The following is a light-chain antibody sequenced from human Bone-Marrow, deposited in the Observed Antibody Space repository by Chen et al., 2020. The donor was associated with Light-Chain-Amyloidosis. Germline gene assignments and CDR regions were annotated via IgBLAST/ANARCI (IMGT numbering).Light chain of an antibody. J-gene: IGLJ3*02. CDR3: QVWDRSSDRPV. Sequence: SYVLTQPPSVPVAPGQTARIACEGDNIGSAAVHWYQHKPGQAPVLVVYDDRARPSGIPERFSGSNSGNTATLTISRVEAGDEADYYCQVWDRSSDRPVFGGGTKLTVL. V-gene: IGLV3-21*02. CDR2: DDR. CDR1: NIGSAA.